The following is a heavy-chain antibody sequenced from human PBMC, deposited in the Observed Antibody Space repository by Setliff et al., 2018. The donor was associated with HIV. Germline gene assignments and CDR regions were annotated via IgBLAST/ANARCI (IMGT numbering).Heavy chain of an antibody. CDR1: GYTFTNYW. J-gene: IGHJ4*02. V-gene: IGHV5-51*01. CDR3: ARRMWQQDSKFMYYFDY. Sequence: GESLKISCRASGYTFTNYWIGWVRQMPGKGLEWIGVIYPGDSVTRYGPSFQGQVFISADRSITTAYLEWSSLKPSDTAMYYCARRMWQQDSKFMYYFDYWGQGTLVTVSS. D-gene: IGHD6-13*01. CDR2: IYPGDSVT.